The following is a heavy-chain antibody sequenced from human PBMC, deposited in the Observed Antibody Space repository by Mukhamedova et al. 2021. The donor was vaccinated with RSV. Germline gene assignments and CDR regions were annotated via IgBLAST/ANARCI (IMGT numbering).Heavy chain of an antibody. CDR2: VDPEDGET. J-gene: IGHJ4*02. Sequence: GKGLEWMGLVDPEDGETIYAEKFQGRVTITADTSTDTAYMELSSLRSEDTAVYYCATALVNSSGGPPRFDYWGQGTLVTVSS. CDR3: ATALVNSSGGPPRFDY. V-gene: IGHV1-69-2*01. D-gene: IGHD6-19*01.